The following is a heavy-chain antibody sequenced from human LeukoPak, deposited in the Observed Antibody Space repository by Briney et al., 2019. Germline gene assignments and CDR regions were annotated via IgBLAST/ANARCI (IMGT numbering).Heavy chain of an antibody. CDR1: GFTFSSYA. CDR2: IGTTAGST. V-gene: IGHV3-23*01. CDR3: AKFVTPFFDY. Sequence: PGVSLRLSCAASGFTFSSYAMSWVRQAPGKGLEWVSGIGTTAGSTYYADSVKGRFTISRDNSKNTLYLQMNSLRAEDTAVYFCAKFVTPFFDYWGQGTLVTVSS. J-gene: IGHJ4*02. D-gene: IGHD2-15*01.